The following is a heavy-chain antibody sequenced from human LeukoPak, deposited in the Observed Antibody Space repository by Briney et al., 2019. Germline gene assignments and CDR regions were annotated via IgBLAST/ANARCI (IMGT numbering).Heavy chain of an antibody. Sequence: SQTLSLTCTVSGGSISSGSYYWSWIRQPAGKGLEWIGRIYTSGSTNYNPSLKSRVTISVDTSKNQFSLKLSSVTAADTAVYYCARGSTYDSSGYYADYYYYYMDVWDKGTTVTVSS. CDR1: GGSISSGSYY. CDR2: IYTSGST. D-gene: IGHD3-22*01. V-gene: IGHV4-61*02. CDR3: ARGSTYDSSGYYADYYYYYMDV. J-gene: IGHJ6*03.